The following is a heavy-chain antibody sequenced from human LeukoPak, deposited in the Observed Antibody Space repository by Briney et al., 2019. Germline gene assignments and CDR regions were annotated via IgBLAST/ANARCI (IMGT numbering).Heavy chain of an antibody. J-gene: IGHJ4*02. CDR3: ARGRIVGATSYYFDY. CDR2: IKQDGSEK. Sequence: GGSLRLSCAASGFTFSSYWMSWVRQAPGKGLEWVANIKQDGSEKYYVDFVKGRFTISRDNAKNSLYLQMNSLRAEDTAVYYCARGRIVGATSYYFDYWGQGTLVTVSS. V-gene: IGHV3-7*01. D-gene: IGHD1-26*01. CDR1: GFTFSSYW.